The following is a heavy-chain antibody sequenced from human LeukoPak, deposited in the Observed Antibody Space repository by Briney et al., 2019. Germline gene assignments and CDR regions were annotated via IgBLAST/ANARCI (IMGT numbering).Heavy chain of an antibody. J-gene: IGHJ4*02. V-gene: IGHV4-59*12. Sequence: PLETLSLTCTVSGGSISTYYWSWIRQPPGKGLEWIGYIYSSGSTNYNPSLNSRVTISLDTSKNHFSLKLSSVTAADTAVYYCARRMGTSGWLDYWGQGTLVTVSS. CDR1: GGSISTYY. CDR3: ARRMGTSGWLDY. CDR2: IYSSGST. D-gene: IGHD6-19*01.